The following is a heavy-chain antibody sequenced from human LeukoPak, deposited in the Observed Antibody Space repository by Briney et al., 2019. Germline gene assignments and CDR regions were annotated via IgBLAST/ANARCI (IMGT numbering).Heavy chain of an antibody. CDR3: ARRDTASDFDY. D-gene: IGHD5-18*01. CDR1: GDSISSYY. V-gene: IGHV4-59*01. Sequence: SETLSLTCTVSGDSISSYYWTWIRQPQGKGLEGIGYMYNSGSTNYNPSLKSRVTISVDTSKNQFSLKLSSVTAADTAVYYCARRDTASDFDYWGQGILVTVSS. J-gene: IGHJ4*02. CDR2: MYNSGST.